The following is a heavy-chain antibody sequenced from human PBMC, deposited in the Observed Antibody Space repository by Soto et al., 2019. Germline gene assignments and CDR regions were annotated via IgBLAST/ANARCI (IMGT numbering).Heavy chain of an antibody. CDR3: ARVCRITIIVVVIFYY. J-gene: IGHJ4*02. Sequence: SETLSLTCAVYGGSFSGDYWSGIRQPPGKGLEWIGEINHSGSTNYNPSLKSRVTISVDTSKNQFSLKLSSVTAADTAVYYCARVCRITIIVVVIFYYWGQRTLVLVSS. CDR2: INHSGST. D-gene: IGHD3-22*01. CDR1: GGSFSGDY. V-gene: IGHV4-34*01.